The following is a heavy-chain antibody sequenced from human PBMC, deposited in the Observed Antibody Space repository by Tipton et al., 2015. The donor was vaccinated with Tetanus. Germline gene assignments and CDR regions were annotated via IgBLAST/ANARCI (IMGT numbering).Heavy chain of an antibody. J-gene: IGHJ3*02. D-gene: IGHD3/OR15-3a*01. V-gene: IGHV4-39*01. CDR3: ARWTGCGKEAVDI. Sequence: TLSLTCTVYGTSCTRGDYSRAWLRQPPVQGPEWIGRIYYTGSPYYNPSLKSRVTISEDTSKNQFSLKLNSVIAADTAINYCARWTGCGKEAVDICGQGTMGTVSS. CDR2: IYYTGSP. CDR1: GTSCTRGDYS.